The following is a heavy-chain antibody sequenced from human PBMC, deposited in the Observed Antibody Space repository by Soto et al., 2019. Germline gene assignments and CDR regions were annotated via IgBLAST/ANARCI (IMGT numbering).Heavy chain of an antibody. Sequence: QVQLVQSGGELKEPGASVKVSCKASGYTFSNYGISWVRQAPGQRLEWMGWISAYNGNTNYPQNFQGRVTMTTDTSTSTAYMELRSLRSDDTAVYYCARDSCSTTNCYYHWFDPWGQGTLVTVSS. CDR3: ARDSCSTTNCYYHWFDP. J-gene: IGHJ5*02. D-gene: IGHD2-2*01. V-gene: IGHV1-18*04. CDR2: ISAYNGNT. CDR1: GYTFSNYG.